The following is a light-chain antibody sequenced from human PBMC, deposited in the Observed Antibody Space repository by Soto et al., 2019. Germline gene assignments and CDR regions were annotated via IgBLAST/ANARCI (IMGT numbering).Light chain of an antibody. CDR3: QQYNEWPLT. J-gene: IGKJ4*01. Sequence: EIVMTQSPATLSVSPGERATLSCRASQSVSNNLAWYQQKPGQAPRLLIYHASTGATGIPARFSGSGSGTELTLTISSVQSEVFAVYYCQQYNEWPLTFGGGTKVEIK. V-gene: IGKV3-15*01. CDR2: HAS. CDR1: QSVSNN.